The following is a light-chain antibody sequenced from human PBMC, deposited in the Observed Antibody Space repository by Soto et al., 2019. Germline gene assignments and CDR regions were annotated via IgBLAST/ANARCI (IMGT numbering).Light chain of an antibody. CDR2: GAS. CDR3: QQTNTFLPLS. CDR1: QGISNW. V-gene: IGKV1-12*01. J-gene: IGKJ4*01. Sequence: DIQMTQSPSSVSASVGDRVTITCRASQGISNWLAWYQQQPGKAPKLLIYGASSLQSGVPSRFSGVGSGTHFTRIISSLQPEDFATYYCQQTNTFLPLSFGGGTKVEI.